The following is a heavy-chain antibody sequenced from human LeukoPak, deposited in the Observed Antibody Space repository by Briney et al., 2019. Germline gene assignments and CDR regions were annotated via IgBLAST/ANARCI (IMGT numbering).Heavy chain of an antibody. V-gene: IGHV3-23*01. Sequence: GGSLRLSCAASGFTFSSYAVSWVRQAPGQGLEWVSGISGSGDSTYYADSVKGRFTISRDNSKSTLYLQMHSLRAEDTAVYYCAKGQVLQWLGNYYFDYWGQGTLVTVSS. CDR3: AKGQVLQWLGNYYFDY. D-gene: IGHD6-19*01. CDR2: ISGSGDST. J-gene: IGHJ4*02. CDR1: GFTFSSYA.